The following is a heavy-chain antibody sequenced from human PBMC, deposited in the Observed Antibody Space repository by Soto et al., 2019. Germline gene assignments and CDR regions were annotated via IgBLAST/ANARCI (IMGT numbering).Heavy chain of an antibody. V-gene: IGHV4-61*01. J-gene: IGHJ4*02. D-gene: IGHD2-15*01. CDR3: AIYCNIFDCRQLYYFLH. CDR1: GGSVSNGMYY. CDR2: VYFTGTT. Sequence: PSETLSLTCTVSGGSVSNGMYYWSWIRQPPGKGLEWIGNVYFTGTTIYNPSLKSRVTMSVDTYKDQFFLKLTSVTAADTAVYYCAIYCNIFDCRQLYYFLHSGLTSLVTDAS.